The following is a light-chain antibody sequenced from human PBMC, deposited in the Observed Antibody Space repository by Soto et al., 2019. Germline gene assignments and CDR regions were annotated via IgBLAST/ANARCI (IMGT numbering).Light chain of an antibody. J-gene: IGKJ3*01. CDR2: GAS. CDR3: QQYNNWPPRT. CDR1: QSVSSN. Sequence: IVRTQSPATLSVSPGERATLSCRASQSVSSNLAWYQQKPGQSPRLLIYGASTRATGIPARFSGSGSGTEFTLTISSLQSEDFAVYYCQQYNNWPPRTFGPGTKVDIK. V-gene: IGKV3-15*01.